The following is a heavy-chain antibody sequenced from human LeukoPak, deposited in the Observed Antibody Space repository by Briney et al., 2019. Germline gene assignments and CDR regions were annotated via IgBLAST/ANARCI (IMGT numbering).Heavy chain of an antibody. V-gene: IGHV3-30*02. CDR3: AKDRLPIVVVPAAPDY. CDR2: IRYDGSNK. Sequence: GGSLRLSCAASGFTFSSYGMHWVRQAPGKGLEWVAFIRYDGSNKYYADSVKGRFTISRDNSKNTLYLQMNSLRAEDTAVYYCAKDRLPIVVVPAAPDYWGQGTLVTVSS. D-gene: IGHD2-2*01. J-gene: IGHJ4*02. CDR1: GFTFSSYG.